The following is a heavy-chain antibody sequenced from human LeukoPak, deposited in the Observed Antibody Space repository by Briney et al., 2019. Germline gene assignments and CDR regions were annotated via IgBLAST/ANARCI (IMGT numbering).Heavy chain of an antibody. CDR1: GFTFSNSG. D-gene: IGHD6-25*01. CDR2: IRSDGSNK. V-gene: IGHV3-30*02. CDR3: ARGGSGWDFDF. J-gene: IGHJ4*02. Sequence: PGGSLRLSCAASGFTFSNSGVHWVRQAPGKGLEWVAFIRSDGSNKYYAASVKGRFTISRDDSKNTLHLQMNSLRAEDAAIYYCARGGSGWDFDFWGQGTLVTVSS.